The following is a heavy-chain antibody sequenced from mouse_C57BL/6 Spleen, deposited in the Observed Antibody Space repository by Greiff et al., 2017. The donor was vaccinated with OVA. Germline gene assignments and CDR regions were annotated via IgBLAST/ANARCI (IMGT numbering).Heavy chain of an antibody. CDR2: IYPSDSET. D-gene: IGHD4-1*01. CDR1: GYTFTSYW. J-gene: IGHJ2*01. CDR3: ARRLGYLDY. V-gene: IGHV1-61*01. Sequence: VQLQQPGAELVRPGSSVKLSCKASGYTFTSYWMDWVKQRPGQGLEWIGNIYPSDSETHYNQKFKDKATLTVDQSFSNASMQLSSLTTEDSTVYNCARRLGYLDYGGKGTTLTVSS.